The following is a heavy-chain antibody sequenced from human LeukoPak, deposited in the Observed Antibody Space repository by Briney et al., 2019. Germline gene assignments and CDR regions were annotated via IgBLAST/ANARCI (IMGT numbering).Heavy chain of an antibody. Sequence: KPSETLSLTCTVSGGSISSSNWWSWVRQPPGKGLEWIGEIYHSGSTNYNPSLKSRVTISVDKSKNQFSLKLSSVTAADTAVYYCATSDYDILTGSEWFDPWGQGTLVTVSS. V-gene: IGHV4-4*02. J-gene: IGHJ5*02. CDR2: IYHSGST. CDR3: ATSDYDILTGSEWFDP. D-gene: IGHD3-9*01. CDR1: GGSISSSNW.